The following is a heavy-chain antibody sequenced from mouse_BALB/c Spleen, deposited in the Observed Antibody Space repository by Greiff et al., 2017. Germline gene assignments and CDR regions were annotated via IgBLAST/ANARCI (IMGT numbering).Heavy chain of an antibody. Sequence: EVQRVESGAELVRPGALVKLSCKASGFNIKDYYMHWVKQRPEQGLEWIGWIDPENGNTIYDPKFQGKASITADTSSNTAYLQLSSLTSEDTAVYYCARRGSSGLLDYWGQGTTLTVSS. CDR3: ARRGSSGLLDY. CDR2: IDPENGNT. CDR1: GFNIKDYY. D-gene: IGHD3-1*01. V-gene: IGHV14-1*02. J-gene: IGHJ2*01.